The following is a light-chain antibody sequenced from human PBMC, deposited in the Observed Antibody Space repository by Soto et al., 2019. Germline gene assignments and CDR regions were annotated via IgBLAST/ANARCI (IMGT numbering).Light chain of an antibody. J-gene: IGKJ4*01. CDR1: QGIRND. Sequence: DIQMTQSPSSLSASVGDRVTITCRASQGIRNDLDWYQQKPGKAPKRLIYAASTLQSGVPSRFSGSGSGTEFTLTISSLQPEDFATYYCLQHTSFPLTFGGGTKVEIK. V-gene: IGKV1-17*01. CDR2: AAS. CDR3: LQHTSFPLT.